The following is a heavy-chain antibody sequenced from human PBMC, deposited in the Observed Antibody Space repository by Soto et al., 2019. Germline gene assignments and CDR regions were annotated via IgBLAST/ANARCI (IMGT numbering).Heavy chain of an antibody. J-gene: IGHJ4*02. CDR3: AGDVAARHRAGEIYFDY. Sequence: QVQLVQSGAEVTKPGSSVKVSCKASGGTFSSYAISWVRQAPGQGLEWMGGIIPIFGTANYAQKFQGRVTITADESPSRSNVELSSMSSEDTVVYYCAGDVAARHRAGEIYFDYWGQGTLVTVTS. D-gene: IGHD6-6*01. V-gene: IGHV1-69*12. CDR1: GGTFSSYA. CDR2: IIPIFGTA.